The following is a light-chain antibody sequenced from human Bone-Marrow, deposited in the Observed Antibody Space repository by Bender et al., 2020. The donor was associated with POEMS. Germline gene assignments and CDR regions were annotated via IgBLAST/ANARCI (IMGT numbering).Light chain of an antibody. V-gene: IGLV2-11*01. CDR1: SSDVGNYNY. CDR2: DVN. CDR3: SSYTSSSTLYV. Sequence: QSALTQPRSVSGSPGQSVTISCTGSSSDVGNYNYVSWYQQHPGKAPKVMIYDVNKRPSGVPERFSGSKSGNTASLTISGLQAEDEADYYCSSYTSSSTLYVFGTGTKVTVL. J-gene: IGLJ1*01.